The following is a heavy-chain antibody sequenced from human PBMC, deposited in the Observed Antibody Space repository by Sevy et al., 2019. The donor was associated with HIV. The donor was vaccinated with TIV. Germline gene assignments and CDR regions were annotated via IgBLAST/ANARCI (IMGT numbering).Heavy chain of an antibody. J-gene: IGHJ4*02. CDR2: INPNSGGT. V-gene: IGHV1-2*02. CDR3: ARSPWYYDSSGYYSLDY. D-gene: IGHD3-22*01. CDR1: GYTFTGYY. Sequence: ASVKVSCKASGYTFTGYYMHWVRQAPGQGPEWMGWINPNSGGTNYAQKFQGRVTMTRDTSISTAYMELSRLRSDDTAVYYCARSPWYYDSSGYYSLDYWGQGTLVTVSS.